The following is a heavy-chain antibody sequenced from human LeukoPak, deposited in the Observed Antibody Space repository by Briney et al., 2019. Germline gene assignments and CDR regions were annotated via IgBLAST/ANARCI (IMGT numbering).Heavy chain of an antibody. J-gene: IGHJ4*02. CDR3: AKHCSSTSCYF. CDR2: ISGSGGST. D-gene: IGHD2-2*01. V-gene: IGHV3-23*01. Sequence: GGSLRLSCAASGFTFSSYAMSGVRQAPGKGLEWVSAISGSGGSTYYADSVKGRFTISRDNSKNTLYLQMNSLRAEDTAVYYCAKHCSSTSCYFWGQGTLVTVSS. CDR1: GFTFSSYA.